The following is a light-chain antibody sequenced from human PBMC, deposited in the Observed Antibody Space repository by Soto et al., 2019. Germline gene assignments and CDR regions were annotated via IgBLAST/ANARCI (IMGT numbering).Light chain of an antibody. CDR1: QGIRTY. CDR3: QKCDSAPWT. V-gene: IGKV1-27*01. CDR2: SAS. Sequence: IQMTQSPSSLSASVGDRVTITCRASQGIRTYLAWYQQKPGKVPKLLIFSASTLQSGVPPRFSGSGSGTDFTLTISSLQPEDVASYYCQKCDSAPWTFGQGTKVEIK. J-gene: IGKJ1*01.